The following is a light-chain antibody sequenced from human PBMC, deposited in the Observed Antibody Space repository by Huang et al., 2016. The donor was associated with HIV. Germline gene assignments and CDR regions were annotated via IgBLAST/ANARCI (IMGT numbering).Light chain of an antibody. Sequence: IVMTQSPLSLSVTPGELASISCKSSQSLLRSNGYNYLDWYLQRPGQSPQLLIYLGYNRASGVPDRFSGSGSGTSFTLKISKVEADDLGTYYCRQGLQIPGDTFGPGTKVDIK. CDR3: RQGLQIPGDT. CDR2: LGY. V-gene: IGKV2-28*01. J-gene: IGKJ3*01. CDR1: QSLLRSNGYNY.